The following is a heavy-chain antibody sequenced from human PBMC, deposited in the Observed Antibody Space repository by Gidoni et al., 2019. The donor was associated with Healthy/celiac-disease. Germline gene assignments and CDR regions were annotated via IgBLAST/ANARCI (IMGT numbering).Heavy chain of an antibody. CDR3: ARSSGWCDY. V-gene: IGHV3-48*01. Sequence: EVQLVESGGGLVQPGGSLRLSCAASGFTFSSYRMNWVRQATGKVLECVTYISSSSSTIYYADSLKGRFTISRDNAKNSLYLQMNSMRAEDTAVYYCARSSGWCDYWGQGTLVTVSS. J-gene: IGHJ4*02. CDR2: ISSSSSTI. D-gene: IGHD6-19*01. CDR1: GFTFSSYR.